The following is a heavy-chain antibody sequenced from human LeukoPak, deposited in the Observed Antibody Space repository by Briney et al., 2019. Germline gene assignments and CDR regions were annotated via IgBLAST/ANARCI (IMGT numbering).Heavy chain of an antibody. J-gene: IGHJ4*02. CDR2: ISSSGSTI. CDR1: GFTFGDYS. Sequence: GGSLRLSCTASGFTFGDYSMNWVRQAPGKGLEWVSYISSSGSTIYYADSVKGRFIISRDNAKNSLYLQMNSLRAEDTAVYYCARDGGTVTTHFDYWGQGTLVTVSS. CDR3: ARDGGTVTTHFDY. V-gene: IGHV3-48*03. D-gene: IGHD4-17*01.